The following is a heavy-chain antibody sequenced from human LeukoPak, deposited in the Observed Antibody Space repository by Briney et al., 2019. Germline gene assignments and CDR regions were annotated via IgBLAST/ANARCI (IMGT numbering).Heavy chain of an antibody. CDR1: GGSISSSSYY. Sequence: PSETLSLTCTVSGGSISSSSYYWGWIRQPPGKGLEWIGSIYYSGGTYYNPSLKSRVTISVDTSKNQFSLKLSSVTAADTAVYYCARHPWIQLWDPYFDYWAREPWSPSPQ. V-gene: IGHV4-39*01. CDR3: ARHPWIQLWDPYFDY. J-gene: IGHJ4*02. CDR2: IYYSGGT. D-gene: IGHD5-18*01.